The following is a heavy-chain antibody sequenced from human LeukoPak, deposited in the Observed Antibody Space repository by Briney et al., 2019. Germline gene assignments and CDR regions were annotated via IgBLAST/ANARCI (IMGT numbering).Heavy chain of an antibody. CDR1: GGTFSSYA. V-gene: IGHV1-69*04. D-gene: IGHD2-2*01. Sequence: SVKVSCKASGGTFSSYAISWVRQAPGQGLEWMGRIIPIFGIANYAQKFQGRVTITADKSTSTAYMVLSSLRSEDTAVYYCARDRVVVVPAAGFDPWGQGTLVTVSS. CDR2: IIPIFGIA. CDR3: ARDRVVVVPAAGFDP. J-gene: IGHJ5*02.